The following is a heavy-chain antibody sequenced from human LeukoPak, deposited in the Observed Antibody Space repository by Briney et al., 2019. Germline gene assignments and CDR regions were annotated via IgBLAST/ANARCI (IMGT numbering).Heavy chain of an antibody. Sequence: PGGSLRLSCAASGITVSSNYMSWVRQAPGKGLEWVSVIYSGGSTYYADSVKGRFTISRDNSKNTLYLQMNSLRAEDTAVYYCARRLWFGELNLWGRGTLVTVSS. CDR3: ARRLWFGELNL. CDR1: GITVSSNY. V-gene: IGHV3-53*01. J-gene: IGHJ2*01. D-gene: IGHD3-10*01. CDR2: IYSGGST.